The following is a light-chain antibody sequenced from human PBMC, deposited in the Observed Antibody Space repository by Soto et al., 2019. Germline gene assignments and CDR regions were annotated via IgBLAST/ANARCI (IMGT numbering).Light chain of an antibody. CDR2: GAA. CDR3: QQYGSSPSWT. Sequence: ETVLTQSPGTLSLSPGERATLSCRASQSVTSNNLAWYHQKPGQAPRLLIYGAATRAAGVPDRFSGSGSRTDFTLNVSTLEPDDFAVNYCQQYGSSPSWTLEQRTKV. CDR1: QSVTSNN. J-gene: IGKJ1*01. V-gene: IGKV3-20*01.